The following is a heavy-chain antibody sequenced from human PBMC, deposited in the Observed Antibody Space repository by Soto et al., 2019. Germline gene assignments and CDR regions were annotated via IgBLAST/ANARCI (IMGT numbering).Heavy chain of an antibody. V-gene: IGHV4-59*02. Sequence: SETLSLTCTVSGASGSDGYWSWIRRPPGKGLEWIGFMYFGGSFNYNPSLSSRVTLSVETSKNQFSMKVTSVTASDTAVYYCARSYYDSTGFAVDPWGQGTLVTVSS. CDR3: ARSYYDSTGFAVDP. D-gene: IGHD3-22*01. J-gene: IGHJ5*02. CDR2: MYFGGSF. CDR1: GASGSDGY.